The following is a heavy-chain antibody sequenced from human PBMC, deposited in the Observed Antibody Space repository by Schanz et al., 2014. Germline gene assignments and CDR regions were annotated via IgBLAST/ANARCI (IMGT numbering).Heavy chain of an antibody. CDR3: ARDYGDYGVFDY. CDR1: GASVSDYY. CDR2: IFSSGSS. D-gene: IGHD4-17*01. J-gene: IGHJ4*02. Sequence: QLQLQESGPGLVKPSETLSLTCTVSGASVSDYYWSWIRQPAGKGLEWIGRIFSSGSSDYNPSLKMRVPMSVDTSKNHFPLKLMSVTAADTAVYYCARDYGDYGVFDYWGQGTLVTVSS. V-gene: IGHV4-4*07.